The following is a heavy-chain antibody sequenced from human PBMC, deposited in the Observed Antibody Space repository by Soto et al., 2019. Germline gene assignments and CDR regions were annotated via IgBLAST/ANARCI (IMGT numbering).Heavy chain of an antibody. J-gene: IGHJ4*02. V-gene: IGHV3-30*04. Sequence: QVQLVESGGGVVQPGRSLRLSCAASGFTFTSYAIHWVRQAPGKGLEWVALISSDGSNKYYADSVEGRFTISRDNSKNTLSLQMNSLRAEDTAVYHCARGSWFGELSKLNLDYWGQGTLVTVSS. D-gene: IGHD3-10*01. CDR2: ISSDGSNK. CDR3: ARGSWFGELSKLNLDY. CDR1: GFTFTSYA.